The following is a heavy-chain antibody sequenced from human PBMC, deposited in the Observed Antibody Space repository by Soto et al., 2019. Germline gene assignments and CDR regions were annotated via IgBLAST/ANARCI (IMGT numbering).Heavy chain of an antibody. J-gene: IGHJ6*02. V-gene: IGHV3-21*01. CDR1: GFTFRSCS. D-gene: IGHD3-10*01. CDR3: ARDTRLLWFGEPHYYYYGMDV. Sequence: GGCLRLCCAASGFTFRSCSMRRVRQAPGKGLEWVSSISSSSSYIYYADSVKGRFTISRDNAKNSLYLQMNSLRAEDTAVYYCARDTRLLWFGEPHYYYYGMDVWGQGTTVTVSS. CDR2: ISSSSSYI.